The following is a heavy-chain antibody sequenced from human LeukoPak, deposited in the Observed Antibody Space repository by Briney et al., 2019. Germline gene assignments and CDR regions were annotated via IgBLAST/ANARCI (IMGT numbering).Heavy chain of an antibody. CDR3: ARVATPYSSSWYSHYYYGMDL. CDR1: GYTFTSYG. V-gene: IGHV1-18*01. D-gene: IGHD6-13*01. Sequence: ASVKVSCKASGYTFTSYGISWVRQAPGQGLEWMGWISAYNGNTNYAQKLQGRVTMTTDTSTSTAYMELRSLRSDDTAVYYCARVATPYSSSWYSHYYYGMDLWGQGTAVTVSS. CDR2: ISAYNGNT. J-gene: IGHJ6*02.